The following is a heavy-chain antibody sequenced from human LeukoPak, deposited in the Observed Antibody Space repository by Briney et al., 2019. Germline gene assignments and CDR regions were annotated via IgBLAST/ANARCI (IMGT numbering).Heavy chain of an antibody. Sequence: GESLKISCKGSGYTFTSYWIGWVRQMPGKGLEWMAIIYPGDSDIRYSPSFQGQVTISADKSISTAYLQWSSLKASDTAMYYCARLGGENYYDSSGYYYAWLDPWGQGTLVTVSS. V-gene: IGHV5-51*01. J-gene: IGHJ5*02. CDR3: ARLGGENYYDSSGYYYAWLDP. CDR1: GYTFTSYW. D-gene: IGHD3-22*01. CDR2: IYPGDSDI.